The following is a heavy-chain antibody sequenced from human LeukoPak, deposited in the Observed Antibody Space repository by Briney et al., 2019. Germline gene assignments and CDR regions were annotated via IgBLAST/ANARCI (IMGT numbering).Heavy chain of an antibody. CDR1: GYTFTTYG. Sequence: ASVTVSCKASGYTFTTYGISWVRQAAGQGLEWMGWISAYNRNTNYAQNLQGRVTMTTDTSMSTAYMELRSLRSDDTAVYYCARGRYCSGTSCYKVYYYYMDVWGKGTTVTVSS. V-gene: IGHV1-18*01. J-gene: IGHJ6*03. CDR3: ARGRYCSGTSCYKVYYYYMDV. CDR2: ISAYNRNT. D-gene: IGHD2-2*02.